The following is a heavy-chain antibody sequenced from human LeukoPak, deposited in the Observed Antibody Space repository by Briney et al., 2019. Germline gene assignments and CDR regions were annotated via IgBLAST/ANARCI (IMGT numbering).Heavy chain of an antibody. J-gene: IGHJ4*02. CDR3: ARGSIAAVGRFDY. CDR1: GGSISSYY. D-gene: IGHD6-13*01. Sequence: PSETLSLTCTVSGGSISSYYWTWIRQPPGKGLEWIGYIYYSGSTNCNPSLKSRVTISVDTSKNQFSLKLSSVTAADTAVCYCARGSIAAVGRFDYWGQGTLVTVSS. V-gene: IGHV4-59*08. CDR2: IYYSGST.